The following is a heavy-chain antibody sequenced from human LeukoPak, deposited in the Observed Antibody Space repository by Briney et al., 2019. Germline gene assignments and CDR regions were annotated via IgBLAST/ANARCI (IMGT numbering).Heavy chain of an antibody. CDR2: ISSSGGST. J-gene: IGHJ4*02. D-gene: IGHD6-19*01. V-gene: IGHV3-23*01. Sequence: GGSLRLSCAASGFTFSSYALSWVRQAPGKGLEWVSGISSSGGSTYYADSVKGRFTISRDNSKNTVYLQMISLRAEDTAVYHCAKEAGNGWSYFDYWGQGTLVTVSP. CDR3: AKEAGNGWSYFDY. CDR1: GFTFSSYA.